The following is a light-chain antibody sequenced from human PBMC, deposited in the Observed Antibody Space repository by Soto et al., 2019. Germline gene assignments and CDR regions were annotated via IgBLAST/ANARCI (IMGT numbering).Light chain of an antibody. CDR1: QSVSNNY. CDR2: GAS. V-gene: IGKV3-20*01. J-gene: IGKJ4*01. CDR3: QQYGSSLP. Sequence: EIVLTQSPGTLSLSPGERATLSCRASQSVSNNYLGWYQRKPGQAPRLLIYGASSRATGVPDRFSGSGSGTDFTLTISRLEPEDFAVYYCQQYGSSLPFGGGTKVDIK.